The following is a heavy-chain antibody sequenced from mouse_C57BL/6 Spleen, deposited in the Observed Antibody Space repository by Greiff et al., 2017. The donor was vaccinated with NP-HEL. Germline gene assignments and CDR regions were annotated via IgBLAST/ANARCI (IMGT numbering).Heavy chain of an antibody. J-gene: IGHJ2*01. CDR2: ISSGGSYT. Sequence: EVKVVESGGDLVKPGGSLKLSCAASGFTFSSYGMSWVRQTPDKRLEWVATISSGGSYTYYPDSVKGRFTISRDNAKNTLYLQMSSLKSEDTAMYYCARPYDGYYFDYWGQGTTLTVSS. D-gene: IGHD2-3*01. V-gene: IGHV5-6*01. CDR3: ARPYDGYYFDY. CDR1: GFTFSSYG.